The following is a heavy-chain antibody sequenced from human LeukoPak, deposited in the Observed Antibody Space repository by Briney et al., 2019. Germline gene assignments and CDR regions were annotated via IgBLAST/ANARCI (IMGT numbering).Heavy chain of an antibody. D-gene: IGHD2-15*01. V-gene: IGHV3-11*01. CDR3: AKDLSYIGFGY. J-gene: IGHJ4*02. Sequence: GGPLRLSCAASGFTFSDYYMSWIRQAPGKGLEWVAYISSRGTLMYYADSVKGRFTISRDNARDSLYLQMDGLRADDTAVYYCAKDLSYIGFGYWGQGTLVTVSS. CDR1: GFTFSDYY. CDR2: ISSRGTLM.